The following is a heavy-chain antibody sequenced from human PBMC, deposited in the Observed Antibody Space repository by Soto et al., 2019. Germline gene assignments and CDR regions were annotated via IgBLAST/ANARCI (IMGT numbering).Heavy chain of an antibody. CDR1: GFTFSGSA. D-gene: IGHD6-13*01. V-gene: IGHV3-73*01. J-gene: IGHJ3*02. CDR2: IRSKANSYAT. CDR3: TSQQQLVLYVFDI. Sequence: GGSLRLSCAASGFTFSGSAMHWVRQASGKGLEWVGRIRSKANSYATAYAASVKGRFTISRDDSKNTAYLQMNSLKTEDTAVYYGTSQQQLVLYVFDIWGQGTMVTVSS.